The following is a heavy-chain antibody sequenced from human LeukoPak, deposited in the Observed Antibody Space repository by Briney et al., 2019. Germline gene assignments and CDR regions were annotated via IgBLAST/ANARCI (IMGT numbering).Heavy chain of an antibody. D-gene: IGHD1-26*01. CDR2: INEDGTTI. V-gene: IGHV3-74*01. J-gene: IGHJ4*02. Sequence: GGSLRLSCAASGFTFSTYWMHWVRQVPGRGLVWVSRINEDGTTITYADSVKGRFTISRDDAKNTLYLQMNSLRADDTAIYYCVRDFSGAVDSWGQGTLVTVSS. CDR3: VRDFSGAVDS. CDR1: GFTFSTYW.